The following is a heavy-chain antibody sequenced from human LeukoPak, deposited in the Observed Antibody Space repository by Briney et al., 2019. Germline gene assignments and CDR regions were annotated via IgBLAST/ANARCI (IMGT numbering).Heavy chain of an antibody. J-gene: IGHJ4*02. CDR1: GGSISSGGYY. CDR3: ARDAYSGSYLDY. CDR2: IYHSGST. D-gene: IGHD1-26*01. V-gene: IGHV4-30-2*01. Sequence: TLSLTCTVSGGSISSGGYYWSWIRQPPGKGLEWIGYIYHSGSTYYSPSLKSRVTISVDRSKNQFSLKLSSVTAADTAVYYCARDAYSGSYLDYWGQGTLVTVSS.